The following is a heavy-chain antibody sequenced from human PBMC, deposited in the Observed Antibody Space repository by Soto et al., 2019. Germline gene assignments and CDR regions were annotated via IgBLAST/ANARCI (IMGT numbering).Heavy chain of an antibody. CDR1: GDTFTGYD. CDR2: MNPHSGNT. J-gene: IGHJ5*02. CDR3: ARGSYYGGHYEAWFDP. V-gene: IGHV1-8*01. Sequence: ASVKASCKASGDTFTGYDINWVRQATEQGLEWMGWMNPHSGNTNYAQKFQGRVTMTRNTSISTAYMELSSLRSEDTAMYYCARGSYYGGHYEAWFDPWGQGTLVTVSS. D-gene: IGHD3-3*01.